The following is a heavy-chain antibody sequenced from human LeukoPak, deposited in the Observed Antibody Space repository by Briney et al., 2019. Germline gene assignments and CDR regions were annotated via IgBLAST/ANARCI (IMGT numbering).Heavy chain of an antibody. V-gene: IGHV6-1*01. CDR3: ASASVAGGYYFDY. CDR1: GDSVSSNSAA. Sequence: SQTLSLTCAISGDSVSSNSAAWSWIRQSPSRGLEWLGRTYYRSKWYNDYAVSVKSRITINPDTSKNQFSLQLNSLTPEDTAVYYCASASVAGGYYFDYWGQGTLVTVSS. J-gene: IGHJ4*02. D-gene: IGHD6-19*01. CDR2: TYYRSKWYN.